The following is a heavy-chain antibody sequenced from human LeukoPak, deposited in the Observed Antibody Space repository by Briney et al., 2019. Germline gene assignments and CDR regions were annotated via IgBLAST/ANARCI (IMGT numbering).Heavy chain of an antibody. Sequence: GGSLRLSCGASGFTFSSYAMTWVRQAPGKGLEWVSGISGSGGSTYYADSVKGRFTISRDNSKNTLYLQMNNLRAEDTAVYYCAKDKSNCFFDYWGQGTLVIVSS. CDR2: ISGSGGST. D-gene: IGHD2-21*01. CDR1: GFTFSSYA. CDR3: AKDKSNCFFDY. J-gene: IGHJ4*02. V-gene: IGHV3-23*01.